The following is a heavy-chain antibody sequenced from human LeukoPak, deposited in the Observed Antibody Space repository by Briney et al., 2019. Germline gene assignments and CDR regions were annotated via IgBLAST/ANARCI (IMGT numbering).Heavy chain of an antibody. CDR3: ARGGPHGYYLDY. J-gene: IGHJ4*02. CDR2: ISSGSTYI. Sequence: GGSLRLSCAASEFTFSSYSMNWVRQAPGKGLEWVSSISSGSTYIYYADSVKGRFTISKDNAKNSLYLQMNSLRAEDTAVYYCARGGPHGYYLDYWGQGTLVTVSS. D-gene: IGHD4-17*01. V-gene: IGHV3-21*01. CDR1: EFTFSSYS.